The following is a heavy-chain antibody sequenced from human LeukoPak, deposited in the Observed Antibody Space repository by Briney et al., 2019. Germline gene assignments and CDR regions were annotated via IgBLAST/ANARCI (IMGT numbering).Heavy chain of an antibody. J-gene: IGHJ6*04. Sequence: PGGSLRLSCAASGFTFSSYSMNWVRQAPGKGLEWVSSISSSSSCIYYADSVKGRFTISRDNAKNSLYLQMNSLRAEDTAVYYCARDWGSSGWRYYYYGMDVWGKGTTVTVSS. CDR3: ARDWGSSGWRYYYYGMDV. CDR2: ISSSSSCI. D-gene: IGHD6-19*01. CDR1: GFTFSSYS. V-gene: IGHV3-21*01.